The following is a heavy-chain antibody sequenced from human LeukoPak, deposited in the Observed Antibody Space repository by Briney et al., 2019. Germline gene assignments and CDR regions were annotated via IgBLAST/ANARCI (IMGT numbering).Heavy chain of an antibody. CDR3: ARLKEGIDY. CDR2: IYYSGNT. V-gene: IGHV4-39*01. J-gene: IGHJ4*02. D-gene: IGHD3-10*01. CDR1: GGSNSGCSYF. Sequence: SETLSLTCAVSGGSNSGCSYFWGWIRQPPGKGLECIRRIYYSGNTYYNPSLKSRVTIYVDTSKNQFQLKRMRVAAADTAVYDCARLKEGIDYWGQGTLVTVSS.